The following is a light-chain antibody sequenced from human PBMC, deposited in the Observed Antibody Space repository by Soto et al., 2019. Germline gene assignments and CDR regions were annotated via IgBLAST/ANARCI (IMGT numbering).Light chain of an antibody. CDR1: SSDVGSYNR. V-gene: IGLV2-18*01. CDR3: SLYTTSSTFV. J-gene: IGLJ1*01. CDR2: EVS. Sequence: QSALTQPPSVSGSPGQSVTISCTGTSSDVGSYNRVSWYQQSPGTAPKLMIYEVSNRPSGVSDRFSGSKSGNTASLTISGLQDEDEADYYCSLYTTSSTFVFGTGTKLTVL.